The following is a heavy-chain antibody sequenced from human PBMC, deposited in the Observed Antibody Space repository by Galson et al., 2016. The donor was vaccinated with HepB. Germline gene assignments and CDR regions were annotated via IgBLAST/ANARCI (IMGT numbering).Heavy chain of an antibody. CDR1: GDSVTNDDTI. D-gene: IGHD3-3*01. CDR2: TYYRSQWFN. Sequence: CAISGDSVTNDDTIWNWIRQSPSRGLEWLGRTYYRSQWFNEYAVSVKSRITINSDTSRNQFSLQLDSVTPDDTAAYFCTRGYIHPGVNVWGQGTTVTVSS. J-gene: IGHJ6*02. V-gene: IGHV6-1*01. CDR3: TRGYIHPGVNV.